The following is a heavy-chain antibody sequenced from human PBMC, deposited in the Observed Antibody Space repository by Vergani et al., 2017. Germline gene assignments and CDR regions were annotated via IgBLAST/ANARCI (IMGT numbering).Heavy chain of an antibody. CDR1: GYSFTSYW. D-gene: IGHD3-22*01. V-gene: IGHV5-10-1*03. CDR3: ARVGWSCDDSSGYYYAPGGWFDP. Sequence: EVQLVQSGAEVKKPGESLRISCKGSGYSFTSYWISWARQMPGKGLEWMWRIDSSDSYTNYSPSFQGHVTISADKSISTADLQWSSLKASDTAMYYCARVGWSCDDSSGYYYAPGGWFDPWGQGTLVTVSS. J-gene: IGHJ5*02. CDR2: IDSSDSYT.